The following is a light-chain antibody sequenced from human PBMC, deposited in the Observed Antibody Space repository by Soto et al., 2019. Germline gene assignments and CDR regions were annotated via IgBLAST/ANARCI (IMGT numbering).Light chain of an antibody. CDR1: QDISTS. J-gene: IGKJ1*01. V-gene: IGKV1-9*01. Sequence: DIQLTQSPSFLSASVGDRVTVSCRASQDISTSLAWFQQKAGKVPQLLVYPASTLQDGVPSRFSGSGSGTYFTLTINRVEPEDFAVYFCQQYAGSPRTFGQGTKVEIK. CDR2: PAS. CDR3: QQYAGSPRT.